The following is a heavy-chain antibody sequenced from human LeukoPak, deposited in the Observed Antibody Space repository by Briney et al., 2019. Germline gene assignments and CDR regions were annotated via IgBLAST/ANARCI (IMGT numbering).Heavy chain of an antibody. CDR2: IYHSGST. V-gene: IGHV4-38-2*01. CDR3: ARHFGSNCYSAFEY. Sequence: PSETLSLTCAVSGCSISSGYYWDWIRQPPGKGLEWIGSIYHSGSTYYNSSLKSRVTISVDTSKNQFSLKLTSVTAADTAVYYCARHFGSNCYSAFEYWGQGILVIVSS. CDR1: GCSISSGYY. J-gene: IGHJ4*02. D-gene: IGHD2-15*01.